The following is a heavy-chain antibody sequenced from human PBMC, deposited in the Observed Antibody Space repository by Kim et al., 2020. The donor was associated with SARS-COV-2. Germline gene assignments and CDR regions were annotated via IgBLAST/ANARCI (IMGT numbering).Heavy chain of an antibody. J-gene: IGHJ4*02. Sequence: GGTTFHADSVKGRFTIYRDNSKSTLYLQMNSLRAEDTAIYYCAMDWGYWGQGTLVTVSS. V-gene: IGHV3-23*01. D-gene: IGHD3-16*01. CDR2: GGTT. CDR3: AMDWGY.